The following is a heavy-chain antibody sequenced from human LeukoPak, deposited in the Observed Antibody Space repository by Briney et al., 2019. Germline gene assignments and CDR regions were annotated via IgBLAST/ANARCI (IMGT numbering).Heavy chain of an antibody. D-gene: IGHD5-24*01. CDR2: ISGSGGST. V-gene: IGHV3-23*01. J-gene: IGHJ4*02. CDR1: GFTFSSYA. CDR3: AKGGQIQVRLQPFRTKEGSYYFDY. Sequence: GGSLRLSCAASGFTFSSYAMSWVRQAPGKGLEWVSAISGSGGSTYYADSVKGRFTISRDNSKNMLYLQMNSLRAEDTAVYYCAKGGQIQVRLQPFRTKEGSYYFDYWGQGTLVTVSS.